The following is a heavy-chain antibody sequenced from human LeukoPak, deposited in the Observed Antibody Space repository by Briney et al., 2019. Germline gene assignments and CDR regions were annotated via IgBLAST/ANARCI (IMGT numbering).Heavy chain of an antibody. Sequence: RSETLSLTCTVSGGSMSSYYWSWIRQPPGKGLEWIGSILHSGSTYYNPSLKSRVTISLDTSKNQFSVKLSSVTAADTAVYYCARRCISTSCYLYWGQGTLVTVSS. CDR3: ARRCISTSCYLY. V-gene: IGHV4-59*08. CDR1: GGSMSSYY. D-gene: IGHD2-2*01. CDR2: ILHSGST. J-gene: IGHJ4*02.